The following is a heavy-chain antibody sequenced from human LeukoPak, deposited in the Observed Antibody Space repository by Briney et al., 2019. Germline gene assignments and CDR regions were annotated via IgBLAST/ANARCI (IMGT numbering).Heavy chain of an antibody. CDR2: IRSKANSYAT. CDR3: ASGVRFLEWLTLFDY. D-gene: IGHD3-3*01. Sequence: GGSLRLSCAASGFTFSGSAMHWVRQASGKGLEWVGRIRSKANSYATAYAASVKGRFTISRDDSKNTAYLQMNSLKTEDTAVYYCASGVRFLEWLTLFDYWGQGTLVTVSS. J-gene: IGHJ4*02. V-gene: IGHV3-73*01. CDR1: GFTFSGSA.